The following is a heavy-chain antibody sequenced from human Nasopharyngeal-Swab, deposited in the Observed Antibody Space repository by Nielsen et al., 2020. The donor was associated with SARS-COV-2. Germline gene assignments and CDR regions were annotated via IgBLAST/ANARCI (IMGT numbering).Heavy chain of an antibody. D-gene: IGHD3-3*01. CDR3: ARDGRITIFGVVTADYYGMDV. V-gene: IGHV3-20*04. Sequence: GEPLKISCAASGFTFDDYGMSWVRQAPGKGLEWVSGINWNGGSTGYADSVKGRFTISRDNAKNSLYLQMNSLRAEDTALYYCARDGRITIFGVVTADYYGMDVWGQGTTVTVSS. J-gene: IGHJ6*02. CDR2: INWNGGST. CDR1: GFTFDDYG.